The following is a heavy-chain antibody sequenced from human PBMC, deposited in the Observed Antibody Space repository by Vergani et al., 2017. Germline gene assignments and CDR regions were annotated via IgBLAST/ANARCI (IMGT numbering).Heavy chain of an antibody. CDR1: GGSFSGYY. Sequence: QVQLQQWGAGLLKPSETLSLTCAVYGGSFSGYYWSWIRQPPGRGLEWIGEINHSGSTNYNPSLKSRVTISVDTSKNQFSLKLSSVTAADTALYYCARTRGYYYYMHVWGKGTTVTVSS. J-gene: IGHJ6*03. CDR2: INHSGST. CDR3: ARTRGYYYYMHV. V-gene: IGHV4-34*01. D-gene: IGHD2-2*01.